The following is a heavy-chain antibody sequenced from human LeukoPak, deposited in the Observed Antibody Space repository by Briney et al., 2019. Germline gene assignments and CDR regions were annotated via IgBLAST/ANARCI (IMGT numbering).Heavy chain of an antibody. CDR1: GFTFEDYT. CDR2: ISWDGGST. Sequence: GGSLRLSCAASGFTFEDYTMHWVRQAPGKGLEWVSLISWDGGSTYYVDSVKGRFTISRDNSKNSLYLQMNSLRTEDTALYYCAKDITVGNYYYYMDVWGKGTTVTVSS. J-gene: IGHJ6*03. CDR3: AKDITVGNYYYYMDV. V-gene: IGHV3-43*01. D-gene: IGHD7-27*01.